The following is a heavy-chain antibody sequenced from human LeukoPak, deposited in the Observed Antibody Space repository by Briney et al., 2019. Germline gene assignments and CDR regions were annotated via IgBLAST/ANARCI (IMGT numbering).Heavy chain of an antibody. Sequence: SETLSLTCTVSGGSISSYYWSWIRQPPGKGLEWIGYIYYSGSTNYNPSLKSRVTISVDTSKNQFSLKLSSVTAADTAVYYCARENIVVVPAAMGFDYWGQGTLVTVSS. V-gene: IGHV4-59*01. CDR2: IYYSGST. CDR1: GGSISSYY. D-gene: IGHD2-2*01. CDR3: ARENIVVVPAAMGFDY. J-gene: IGHJ4*02.